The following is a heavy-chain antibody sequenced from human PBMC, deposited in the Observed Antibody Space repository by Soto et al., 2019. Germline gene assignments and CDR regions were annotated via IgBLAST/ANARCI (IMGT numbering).Heavy chain of an antibody. J-gene: IGHJ5*02. D-gene: IGHD5-18*01. CDR1: GDSVSSNSAA. CDR2: TYYRSKWYN. CDR3: ARDGSADTAMVTVWFDP. V-gene: IGHV6-1*01. Sequence: SQTLSLTCVISGDSVSSNSAAWNWIRQSPSRGLERLGRTYYRSKWYNDYAVSVKSRITINPDTSKNQFSLQLNSVTPEDTAVYYCARDGSADTAMVTVWFDPWGQGTLVTVSS.